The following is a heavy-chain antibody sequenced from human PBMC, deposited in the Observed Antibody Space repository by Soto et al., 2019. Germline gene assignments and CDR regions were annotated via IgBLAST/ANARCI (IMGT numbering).Heavy chain of an antibody. CDR2: ISYDGSNK. Sequence: QVQLVESGGGVVQPGRSLRLSCAASGFTFSSYGMHWVRQAPGKGLEWVAVISYDGSNKYYADSVKGRFTISRDNSKNTLYLQMNSLRAEDTAVYYCAKDSGNTGGMDVWGRGTTVTVSS. CDR1: GFTFSSYG. V-gene: IGHV3-30*18. D-gene: IGHD3-10*01. CDR3: AKDSGNTGGMDV. J-gene: IGHJ6*02.